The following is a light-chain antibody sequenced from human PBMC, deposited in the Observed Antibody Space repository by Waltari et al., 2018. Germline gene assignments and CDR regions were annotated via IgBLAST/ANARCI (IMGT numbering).Light chain of an antibody. CDR2: DVS. Sequence: QSALTQPRSVSGSPGQSVTLSCTGTRRGVGGYNYVAWYQQHPGKAPKLMIYDVSKRPSGVPDRFSGSKSGNTASLTISGLQAEDEADYYCCSYAGSYTLVFGGGTKLTVL. CDR3: CSYAGSYTLV. V-gene: IGLV2-11*01. CDR1: RRGVGGYNY. J-gene: IGLJ2*01.